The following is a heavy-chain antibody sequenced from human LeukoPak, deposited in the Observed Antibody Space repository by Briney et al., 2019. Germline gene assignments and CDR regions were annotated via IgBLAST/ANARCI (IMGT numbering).Heavy chain of an antibody. CDR1: GFTVSSNY. D-gene: IGHD1-26*01. Sequence: SGGSLRLSCAASGFTVSSNYMSWVRQAPGKGLEWVSVIYSGGSTYYADSVKGRFTISRDNSKNTLYLQMNSLRAEDTAVYYCAKGPGRIVGAANLDYWGQGTLVTVSS. V-gene: IGHV3-53*01. J-gene: IGHJ4*02. CDR2: IYSGGST. CDR3: AKGPGRIVGAANLDY.